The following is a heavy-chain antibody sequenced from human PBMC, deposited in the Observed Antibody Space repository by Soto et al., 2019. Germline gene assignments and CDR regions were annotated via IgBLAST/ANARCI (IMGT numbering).Heavy chain of an antibody. CDR3: AREGPDGVLEI. D-gene: IGHD3-10*01. CDR1: GLTFSTYD. V-gene: IGHV3-13*01. Sequence: EVQLVESGGGLVQPGGSLRLSCAASGLTFSTYDMHWVRQPIGKGLEWVAALGTGDDTYYPDSVRGRFTVSRDDVKNSRYLQMDSLTAGATAVYYSAREGPDGVLEIWGRGTLVIVSS. J-gene: IGHJ2*01. CDR2: LGTGDDT.